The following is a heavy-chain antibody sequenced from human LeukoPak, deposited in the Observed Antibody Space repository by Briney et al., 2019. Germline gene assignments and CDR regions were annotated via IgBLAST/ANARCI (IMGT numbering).Heavy chain of an antibody. CDR3: ARSAVGGHNDF. V-gene: IGHV6-1*01. D-gene: IGHD3-16*01. Sequence: SQTLSLTCAISGDSVSSNSAAWVWSRQSPSRGLEWLARTYFRSKWYYDYAVSVRSRIVISPDTSKNQFSLQLNSVTPDDTAVFFCARSAVGGHNDFWGQGTLVTVSS. J-gene: IGHJ4*02. CDR2: TYFRSKWYY. CDR1: GDSVSSNSAA.